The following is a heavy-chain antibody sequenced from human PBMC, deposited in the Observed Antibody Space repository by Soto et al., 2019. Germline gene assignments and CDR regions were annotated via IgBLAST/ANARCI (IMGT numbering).Heavy chain of an antibody. V-gene: IGHV3-21*01. J-gene: IGHJ3*02. CDR2: ISSKSSYI. CDR1: GFTFSSYS. Sequence: GGSLRLSCAASGFTFSSYSMNWVRQAPGKGLEWVSSISSKSSYIYYADSVKGRFTIPRDNAKNSLYLQMTSLRAEDTAVHHCARDVGATGAFDIWGQGTMVTVSS. CDR3: ARDVGATGAFDI. D-gene: IGHD1-26*01.